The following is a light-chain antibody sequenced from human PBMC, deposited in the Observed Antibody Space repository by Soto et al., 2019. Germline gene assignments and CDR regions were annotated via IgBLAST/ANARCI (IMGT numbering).Light chain of an antibody. V-gene: IGKV1-9*01. Sequence: GDRVTITCRASQGIRSYLAWYQQRPGKAPELLIYGASTLRPGGASRFSGSGSGTEFTLTISSLQPEDFATYYCLQHNVYPRTFGQGTKVDIK. CDR2: GAS. CDR1: QGIRSY. CDR3: LQHNVYPRT. J-gene: IGKJ1*01.